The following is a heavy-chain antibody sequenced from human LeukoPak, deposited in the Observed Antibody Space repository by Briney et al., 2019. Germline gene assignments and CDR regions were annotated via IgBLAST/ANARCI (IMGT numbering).Heavy chain of an antibody. Sequence: PGGSLRLSCAASGFTFSNYWMHWVRQAPGKGLVWVSRIDNGGSDTRHADSVKGRFTIFRDNSENTLYLQMNSLRAEDTAVYYCAKDSRIGYSTHHFDYWGQGTLVTVSS. CDR2: IDNGGSDT. CDR1: GFTFSNYW. V-gene: IGHV3-74*01. CDR3: AKDSRIGYSTHHFDY. J-gene: IGHJ4*02. D-gene: IGHD4-11*01.